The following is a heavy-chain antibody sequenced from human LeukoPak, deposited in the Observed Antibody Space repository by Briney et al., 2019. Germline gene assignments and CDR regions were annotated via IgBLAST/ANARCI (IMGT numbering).Heavy chain of an antibody. CDR3: ARRTTVTIPFGY. V-gene: IGHV4-34*01. J-gene: IGHJ4*02. CDR2: INHSGST. D-gene: IGHD4-11*01. CDR1: GGSFSGYY. Sequence: SETLSLTCAVHGGSFSGYYWSWIRQPPGKGLEWIGEINHSGSTNYNPSLKSRVTISVDKSKNQFSLKLSSVTAADTAVYYCARRTTVTIPFGYWGQGTLVTVSS.